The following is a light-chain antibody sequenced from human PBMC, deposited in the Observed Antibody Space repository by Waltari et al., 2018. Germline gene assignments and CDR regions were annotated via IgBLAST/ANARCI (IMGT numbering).Light chain of an antibody. V-gene: IGKV3-15*01. J-gene: IGKJ1*01. CDR1: QSVSSN. CDR2: GAS. CDR3: HHYNNWPQT. Sequence: EIVMTQSPATLSVSPGDRATLSCRASQSVSSNLAWYQQKPGQAPRLLIYGASTRATGIPARFSGSGSGTEFTLTISSLQSEDFAVYYCHHYNNWPQTFGQGTKVEIK.